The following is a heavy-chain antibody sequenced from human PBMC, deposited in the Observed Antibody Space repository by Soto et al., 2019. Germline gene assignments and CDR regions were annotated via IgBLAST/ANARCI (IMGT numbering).Heavy chain of an antibody. J-gene: IGHJ4*02. Sequence: GGSLRLSCAASGFTFSSYAMSWVRQAPGKGLEWVSAISGSGGSTYYADSVKGRFTISRDNSKNTLYLQMNSLRAEDTAVYYCAKDVDFWSGYYYLDYWGQGTLVTVSS. CDR2: ISGSGGST. CDR3: AKDVDFWSGYYYLDY. V-gene: IGHV3-23*01. CDR1: GFTFSSYA. D-gene: IGHD3-3*01.